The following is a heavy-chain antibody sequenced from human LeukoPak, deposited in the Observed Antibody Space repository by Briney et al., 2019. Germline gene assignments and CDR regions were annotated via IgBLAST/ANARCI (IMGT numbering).Heavy chain of an antibody. J-gene: IGHJ4*02. CDR3: ARGYSGSYGRFDY. Sequence: SETLSLTCTVSGGSISSYYWSWVRQPPGKGLEWIGYIYYSGSTSYNPSLKSRVTISVDTSKNQFSLKLSSVTAADTAVYYCARGYSGSYGRFDYWGQGTLVTVSS. V-gene: IGHV4-59*01. CDR2: IYYSGST. D-gene: IGHD1-26*01. CDR1: GGSISSYY.